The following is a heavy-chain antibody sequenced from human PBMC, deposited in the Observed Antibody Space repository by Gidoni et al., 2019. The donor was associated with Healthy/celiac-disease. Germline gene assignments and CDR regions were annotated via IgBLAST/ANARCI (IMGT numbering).Heavy chain of an antibody. Sequence: EVQLLESGGCLVQPGGSLRLSCAASGFTFSSYAMSWVRQAPGKGLEWVSAISGSGGSTYYADSVKGRFTISRDNSKNTLYLQMNSLRAEDTAVYYCAKEASDFWSGLYYFDYWGQGTLVTVSS. V-gene: IGHV3-23*01. CDR3: AKEASDFWSGLYYFDY. J-gene: IGHJ4*02. CDR2: ISGSGGST. CDR1: GFTFSSYA. D-gene: IGHD3-3*01.